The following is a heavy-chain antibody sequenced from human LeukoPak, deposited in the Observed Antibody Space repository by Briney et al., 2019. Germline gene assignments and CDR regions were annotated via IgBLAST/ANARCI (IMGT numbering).Heavy chain of an antibody. CDR1: GYTFTGYY. V-gene: IGHV1-2*02. CDR2: INPNSGGT. Sequence: VASVKVSCKASGYTFTGYYMHWVRQAPGQGLEWMGWINPNSGGTNYAQKFQGRVTMTRDTSISTAYMELRSLRSDDTAVYYCARAQTPYAGYSSGWPVDYWGQGTLVTVSS. D-gene: IGHD6-19*01. CDR3: ARAQTPYAGYSSGWPVDY. J-gene: IGHJ4*02.